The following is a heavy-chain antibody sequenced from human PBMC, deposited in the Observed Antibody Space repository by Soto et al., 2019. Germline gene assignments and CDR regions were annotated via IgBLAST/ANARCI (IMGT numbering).Heavy chain of an antibody. CDR3: ASRRGYYDSSGYYGTEEIYFQH. CDR1: GGTFSSYA. D-gene: IGHD3-22*01. CDR2: IIPIFGTA. J-gene: IGHJ1*01. Sequence: QVQLVQSGAEVKKPGSSVKVSCKASGGTFSSYAISWVRQAPGQGLEWMGGIIPIFGTANYAQKFQGRVTITADESTSTAYMELSSLRSEDTAVYYCASRRGYYDSSGYYGTEEIYFQHWGQGTLVTVSS. V-gene: IGHV1-69*01.